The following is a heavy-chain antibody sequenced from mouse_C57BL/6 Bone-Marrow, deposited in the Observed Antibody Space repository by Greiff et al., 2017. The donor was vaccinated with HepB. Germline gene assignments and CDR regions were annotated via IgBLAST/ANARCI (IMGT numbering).Heavy chain of an antibody. Sequence: EVQLQQSGPELVKPGASVKIPCKASGYTFTDYNMDWVKQSHGKSLEWIGDINPNNGGTIYNQKFKGKATLTVDKSSSTAYMELRSLTSEDTAVYYCARGGITTVVATRSYWYFDVWGTGTTVTVSS. D-gene: IGHD1-1*01. V-gene: IGHV1-18*01. J-gene: IGHJ1*03. CDR3: ARGGITTVVATRSYWYFDV. CDR1: GYTFTDYN. CDR2: INPNNGGT.